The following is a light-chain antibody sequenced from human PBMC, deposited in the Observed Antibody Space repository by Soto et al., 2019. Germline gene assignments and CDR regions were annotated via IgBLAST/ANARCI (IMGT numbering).Light chain of an antibody. V-gene: IGLV2-14*03. Sequence: QSALTQPASVSGSPGQSITISCTGTTSDIGGGYNYVSWYQQHPGKAPKLIIHDVSNRPSGVSNRFSGSKSGNMASLSISGLQAEDEAAYYCSSYTSSSTLFGGGTQLTVL. J-gene: IGLJ7*01. CDR2: DVS. CDR1: TSDIGGGYNY. CDR3: SSYTSSSTL.